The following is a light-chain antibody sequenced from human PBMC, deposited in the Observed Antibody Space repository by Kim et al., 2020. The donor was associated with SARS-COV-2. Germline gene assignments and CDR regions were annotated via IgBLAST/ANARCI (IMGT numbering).Light chain of an antibody. V-gene: IGLV3-21*01. Sequence: VVPGKPARIPCGGNNIGSIVVHWYQKNPGQAPVVGMYSHSDRPSGIPQRFSGSNSGNTATLTISRVEAGDEADYFCQVWESSTVVFGGGTQLTVL. CDR3: QVWESSTVV. CDR1: NIGSIV. J-gene: IGLJ2*01. CDR2: SHS.